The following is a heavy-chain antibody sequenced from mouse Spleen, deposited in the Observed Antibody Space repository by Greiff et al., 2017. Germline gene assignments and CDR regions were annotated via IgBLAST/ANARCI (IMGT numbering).Heavy chain of an antibody. CDR2: ISSGGDYI. J-gene: IGHJ4*01. CDR1: GFTFSSYA. V-gene: IGHV5-9-1*02. Sequence: EVQRVESGEGLVKPGGSLKLSCAASGFTFSSYAMSWVRQTPEKRLEWVAYISSGGDYIYYADTVKGRFTISRDNARNTLYLQMSSLKSEDTAMYYCTRDAPTAQATLDYWGQGTSVTVSS. D-gene: IGHD3-2*02. CDR3: TRDAPTAQATLDY.